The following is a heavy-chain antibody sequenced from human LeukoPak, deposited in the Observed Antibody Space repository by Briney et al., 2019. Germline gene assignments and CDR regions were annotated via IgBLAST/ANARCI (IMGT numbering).Heavy chain of an antibody. CDR1: GFTFSNYG. J-gene: IGHJ4*02. CDR2: IRYDGSNK. D-gene: IGHD4-17*01. Sequence: GGSLRLSCGASGFTFSNYGMLWVRQAPGKGLEWVAFIRYDGSNKLYADSVKGRFTISRDNSKNTLYLHINSLRAEDTAVYYCATGDYGDPRTFDYWGQGTLVTVSS. V-gene: IGHV3-30*02. CDR3: ATGDYGDPRTFDY.